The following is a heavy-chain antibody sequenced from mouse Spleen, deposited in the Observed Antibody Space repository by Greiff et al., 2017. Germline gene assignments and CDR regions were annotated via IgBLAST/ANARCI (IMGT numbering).Heavy chain of an antibody. CDR1: GFTFSSYG. J-gene: IGHJ2*01. D-gene: IGHD2-12*01. CDR3: ASYYKDYFDY. V-gene: IGHV5-6*01. CDR2: ISSGGSYT. Sequence: EVQVVESGGDLVKPGGSLKLSCAASGFTFSSYGMSWVRQTPDKRLEWVATISSGGSYTYYPDSVKGRFTISRDNAKNTLYLQMSSLKSEDTAMYYCASYYKDYFDYWGQGTTLTVSS.